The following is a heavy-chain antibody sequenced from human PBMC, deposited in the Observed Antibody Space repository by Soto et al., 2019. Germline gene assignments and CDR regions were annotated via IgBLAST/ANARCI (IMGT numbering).Heavy chain of an antibody. CDR2: MYYSGST. Sequence: QLQLQESGPGLVKPSETLSLTCTVSGGSISSSDFYWGWLRQTPGKGLEFIGSMYYSGSTYYNPSLTSRLTISVDTSQNQFTLNLISVTAADTAVYYCAVVDSTGNWFDPWGEGALVTVSS. CDR3: AVVDSTGNWFDP. V-gene: IGHV4-39*01. CDR1: GGSISSSDFY. D-gene: IGHD6-25*01. J-gene: IGHJ5*02.